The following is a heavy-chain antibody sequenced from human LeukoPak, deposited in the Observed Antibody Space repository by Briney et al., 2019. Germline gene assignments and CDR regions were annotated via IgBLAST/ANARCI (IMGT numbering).Heavy chain of an antibody. V-gene: IGHV4-34*01. CDR2: INHSGST. CDR1: GGSFSGYY. J-gene: IGHJ6*02. Sequence: SETLSLTCAVYGGSFSGYYWSWIRQPPGKGLEWIGEINHSGSTNYNPSLKSRVTISVDTSKNQFSLKLSSVTAADTAVYYCARKSGYSGYDSYYHYYYGMDVWGQGTTVTVSS. D-gene: IGHD5-12*01. CDR3: ARKSGYSGYDSYYHYYYGMDV.